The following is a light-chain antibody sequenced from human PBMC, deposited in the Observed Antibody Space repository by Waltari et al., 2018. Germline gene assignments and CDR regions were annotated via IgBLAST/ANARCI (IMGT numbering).Light chain of an antibody. V-gene: IGKV3-20*01. CDR2: GAF. Sequence: ENVLTHSTGTLSLSPGERATLSCRASQRVSSSYLAWYQQKPGQAPRLPIYGAFSKAIGIPDSVIGSGYGTDFTLSISRRGPEDFAVYYCQQYGSSPRYTFGQGTKLEI. J-gene: IGKJ2*01. CDR3: QQYGSSPRYT. CDR1: QRVSSSY.